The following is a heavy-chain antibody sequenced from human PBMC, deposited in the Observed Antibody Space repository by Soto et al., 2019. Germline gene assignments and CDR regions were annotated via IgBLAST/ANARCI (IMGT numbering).Heavy chain of an antibody. CDR1: GDSSSTSTYS. J-gene: IGHJ5*02. Sequence: TLSLTCIFSGDSSSTSTYSWSWIRQPPGKALEWVGFIYRSGVTSYNPSLKSRVSIPLDTSNNQCSLKLRSVTAADTAVYYCAGMPYTSDLRFDPWGPGTLVT. D-gene: IGHD6-19*01. CDR2: IYRSGVT. CDR3: AGMPYTSDLRFDP. V-gene: IGHV4-30-2*01.